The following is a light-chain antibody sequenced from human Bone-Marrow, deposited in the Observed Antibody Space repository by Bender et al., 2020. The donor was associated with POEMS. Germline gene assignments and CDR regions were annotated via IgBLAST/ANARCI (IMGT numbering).Light chain of an antibody. CDR3: QSFDNSLNGFVI. CDR2: AND. J-gene: IGLJ2*01. V-gene: IGLV1-40*01. Sequence: QSVLTQPPSVSGAPGQTVTISYTGSSSNIGAEYDVHWYRQLPETAPKVLIYANDNRASGVPSRFSGSKSGTSASLAITGLQTEDEGVYFCQSFDNSLNGFVIFGGGTKLTVL. CDR1: SSNIGAEYD.